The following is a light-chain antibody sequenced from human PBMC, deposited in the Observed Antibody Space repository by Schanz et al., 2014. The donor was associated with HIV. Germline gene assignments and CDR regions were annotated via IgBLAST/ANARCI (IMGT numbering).Light chain of an antibody. V-gene: IGLV2-18*02. J-gene: IGLJ1*01. CDR3: NSYTSSGTHV. Sequence: SALTQPPSVSGSPGQSVTISCTGTTSDVGNYDRVSWSQQPPGTAPKLMIFEVDNRPSGVPGRFSGSKSGNTASLTISGLRPEDEADYYCNSYTSSGTHVFGTGTKLTVL. CDR2: EVD. CDR1: TSDVGNYDR.